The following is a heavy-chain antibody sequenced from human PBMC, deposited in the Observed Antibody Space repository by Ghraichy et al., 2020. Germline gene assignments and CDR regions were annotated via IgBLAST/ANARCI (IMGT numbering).Heavy chain of an antibody. Sequence: LSLTCAASGFTFSSYCMHWVRQAPGKGLVWVSRINSDGSSTSYADSVKGRFTISRDNAKNTLYLQMNSLRAEDTAVYYCARLKTTVTSPSDHWGQGTLVTVPS. V-gene: IGHV3-74*01. J-gene: IGHJ4*02. D-gene: IGHD4-17*01. CDR1: GFTFSSYC. CDR2: INSDGSST. CDR3: ARLKTTVTSPSDH.